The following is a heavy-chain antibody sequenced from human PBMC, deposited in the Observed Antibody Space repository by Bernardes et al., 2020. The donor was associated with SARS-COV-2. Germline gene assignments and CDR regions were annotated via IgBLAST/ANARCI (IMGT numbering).Heavy chain of an antibody. CDR3: ARVGLEKRVYYYYSMDV. Sequence: GSLRLSCAASGSSRYGMNWVRQAPGKGLEWVAYISSTSNTKYYAEFVQGRFTISRDDVTNSLFLQMDSLRAEDTAVYYCARVGLEKRVYYYYSMDVWGQGTTVIVSS. CDR1: GSSRYG. J-gene: IGHJ6*02. D-gene: IGHD1-26*01. V-gene: IGHV3-48*01. CDR2: ISSTSNTK.